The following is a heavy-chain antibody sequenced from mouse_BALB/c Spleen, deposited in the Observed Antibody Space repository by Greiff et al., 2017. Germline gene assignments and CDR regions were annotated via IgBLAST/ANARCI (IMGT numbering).Heavy chain of an antibody. CDR3: ARIGYDYGYYFDY. J-gene: IGHJ2*01. D-gene: IGHD2-4*01. Sequence: QVQLQQPGAELVKPGASVKMSCKASGYTFTSYNMHWVKQTPGQGLEWIGAIYPGNGDTSYNQKFKGKATLTADKSSSTAYMQLSSLTSEDSAVYYCARIGYDYGYYFDYWGQGTTLTVSS. CDR1: GYTFTSYN. V-gene: IGHV1-12*01. CDR2: IYPGNGDT.